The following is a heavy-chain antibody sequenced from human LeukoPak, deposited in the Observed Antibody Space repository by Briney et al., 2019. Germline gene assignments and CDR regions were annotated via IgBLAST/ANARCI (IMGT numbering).Heavy chain of an antibody. CDR1: GGSISTYY. J-gene: IGHJ4*02. CDR3: ARQRDRSGYYGDFDY. Sequence: SESLSLTCTVSGGSISTYYRSWIRQPPGKGLEWIGYIYYSGSTNYNPSLKSRVTISVDTSRNQFSLKLSSVTAADTAVYYCARQRDRSGYYGDFDYWGQGTLVTVSS. CDR2: IYYSGST. D-gene: IGHD3-22*01. V-gene: IGHV4-59*08.